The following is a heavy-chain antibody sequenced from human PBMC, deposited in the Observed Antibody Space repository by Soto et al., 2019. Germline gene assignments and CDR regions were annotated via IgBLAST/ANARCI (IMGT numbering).Heavy chain of an antibody. CDR1: GFTFSSYG. CDR3: AKGDGIVVVTATTTIDY. V-gene: IGHV3-30*18. J-gene: IGHJ4*02. CDR2: ISYDGSNK. D-gene: IGHD2-21*02. Sequence: VQLVESGGGVVQPGRSLRLSCAASGFTFSSYGMHWVRQAPGKGLEWVAVISYDGSNKYYADSVKGRFTISRDNSKNTLYLQMNSLRAEDTAVYYCAKGDGIVVVTATTTIDYWGQGTLVTVSS.